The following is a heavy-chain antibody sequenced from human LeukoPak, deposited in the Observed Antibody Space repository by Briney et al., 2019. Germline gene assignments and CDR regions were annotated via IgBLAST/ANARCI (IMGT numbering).Heavy chain of an antibody. V-gene: IGHV4-34*01. CDR3: ARSKDWLEYFQH. J-gene: IGHJ1*01. CDR1: GGSFSGYY. CDR2: INHSEST. Sequence: SETLSLTCAVYGGSFSGYYWSWIRQPPGKGLEWIGEINHSESTNYNASLKSRVTISVDTSKSQFSLKLSSVTAADTAVYYCARSKDWLEYFQHWGQGTLVTVSS. D-gene: IGHD3/OR15-3a*01.